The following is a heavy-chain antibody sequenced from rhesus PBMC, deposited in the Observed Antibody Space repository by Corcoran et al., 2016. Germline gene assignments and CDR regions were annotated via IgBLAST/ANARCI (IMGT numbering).Heavy chain of an antibody. J-gene: IGHJ4*01. Sequence: QVQLQESGPGVVKPSETLSLTCAVSGGSISGYYLWSWIRQPPGKGREWIGYIYGGSGSPTYNLSLKSRVIMSIDTSKNQVSLKLSSVTAADTAVYYCARDRGYSNYGDYWGQGVLVTVSS. V-gene: IGHV4S7*01. CDR1: GGSISGYYL. CDR2: IYGGSGSP. CDR3: ARDRGYSNYGDY. D-gene: IGHD4-23*01.